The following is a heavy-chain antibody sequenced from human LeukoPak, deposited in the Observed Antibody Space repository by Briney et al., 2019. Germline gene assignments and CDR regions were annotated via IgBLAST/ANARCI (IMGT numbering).Heavy chain of an antibody. Sequence: GGSLRLSCAASGFTFSSYWMSWVRQAPGKELEWVSAISGSGGSTYYADSVKGRFTISRDNSKNTLYLQMNSLRAEDTAVYYCAKDIATIFGVVNYAFDIWGQGTTVTVSS. J-gene: IGHJ3*02. CDR1: GFTFSSYW. CDR3: AKDIATIFGVVNYAFDI. CDR2: ISGSGGST. V-gene: IGHV3-23*01. D-gene: IGHD3-3*01.